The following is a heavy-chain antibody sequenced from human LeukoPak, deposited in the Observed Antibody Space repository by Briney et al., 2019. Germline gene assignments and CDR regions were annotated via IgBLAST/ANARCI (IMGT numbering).Heavy chain of an antibody. CDR3: ARIQSAYSYGYDPFGY. D-gene: IGHD5-18*01. J-gene: IGHJ4*02. Sequence: GGSLRLSCAASGFTFSSYSMNWVRQAPGKGLEWVSCISSSSSYIYYADSVKGRFTISRDNAKNSLYLQMNSLRAEDTAMYYCARIQSAYSYGYDPFGYWGQGTLVTVSS. V-gene: IGHV3-21*01. CDR2: ISSSSSYI. CDR1: GFTFSSYS.